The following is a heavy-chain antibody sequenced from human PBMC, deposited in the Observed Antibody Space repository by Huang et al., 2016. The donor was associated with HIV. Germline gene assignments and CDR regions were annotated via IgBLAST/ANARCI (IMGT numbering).Heavy chain of an antibody. CDR2: IKHSGTP. J-gene: IGHJ3*02. CDR1: GGTFTGYF. Sequence: VQLQQWGASLLKPSETLSLTCAVSGGTFTGYFWGWVRQAPGKGLEWMAEIKHSGTPPYNPSLKSRVSMSVDVSNNQFSLSLKSVTAADTAVYFCVRCPGYYFEPSRYFDAFDIWGPGTMVTVS. CDR3: VRCPGYYFEPSRYFDAFDI. V-gene: IGHV4-34*02. D-gene: IGHD3-22*01.